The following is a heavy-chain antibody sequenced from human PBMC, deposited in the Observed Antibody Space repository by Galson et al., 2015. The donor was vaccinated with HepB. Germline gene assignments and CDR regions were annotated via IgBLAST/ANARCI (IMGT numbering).Heavy chain of an antibody. V-gene: IGHV1-69*02. Sequence: SVKVSCKASGGTFSSYTISWVRQAPGQGLEWMGRIIPILGIANYAQKFQGRVTITADKSTSTAYMELSSLRSEDTAVYYCARYHPYSSPVVGWFDPWGQGTLVTVSS. D-gene: IGHD6-19*01. CDR3: ARYHPYSSPVVGWFDP. CDR2: IIPILGIA. CDR1: GGTFSSYT. J-gene: IGHJ5*02.